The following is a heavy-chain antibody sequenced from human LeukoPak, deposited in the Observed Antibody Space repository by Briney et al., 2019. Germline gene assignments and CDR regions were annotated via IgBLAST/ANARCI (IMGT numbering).Heavy chain of an antibody. CDR1: GYTFTGYY. V-gene: IGHV1-2*02. D-gene: IGHD3-10*01. J-gene: IGHJ6*03. Sequence: GASVKVSCKASGYTFTGYYMHWVRQAPGQGLEWMGWINPNSGGTNYAQKFQGRVTMTRDTSISTAYMELSRLRSDDPAGYYCAKRGSGSPRNYYYYYMDVWGKGTTVTVSS. CDR3: AKRGSGSPRNYYYYYMDV. CDR2: INPNSGGT.